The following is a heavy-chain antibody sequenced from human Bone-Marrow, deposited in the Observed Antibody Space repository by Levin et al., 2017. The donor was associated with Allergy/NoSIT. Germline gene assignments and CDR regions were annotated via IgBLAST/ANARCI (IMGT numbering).Heavy chain of an antibody. J-gene: IGHJ6*02. CDR1: GGSIVSHW. V-gene: IGHV4-4*07. CDR2: IQANGNT. Sequence: ESLKISCTVSGGSIVSHWWNWIRKPAGKGLEWIGRIQANGNTNSNPSLKSRVSLSLDTSKSQFSLRLTSVTAADTAVYYCARENPLPYYDFWSGSVGGMDVWGQGTTVTVSS. D-gene: IGHD3-3*01. CDR3: ARENPLPYYDFWSGSVGGMDV.